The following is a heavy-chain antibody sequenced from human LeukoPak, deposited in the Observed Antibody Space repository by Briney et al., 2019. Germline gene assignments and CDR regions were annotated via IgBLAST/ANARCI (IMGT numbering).Heavy chain of an antibody. V-gene: IGHV3-48*01. CDR1: GFTFSSHN. CDR2: ITTGSSTI. CDR3: ARDRGAVGGLLSYHFYYMDV. J-gene: IGHJ6*03. D-gene: IGHD3-16*01. Sequence: GGSLRLSCAAPGFTFSSHNMNWVRQAPGRGLEWISYITTGSSTIKYADSVKGRFTISRDNTKSSLYLQMNSLRAEDTAVYYCARDRGAVGGLLSYHFYYMDVWGKGTPVTVS.